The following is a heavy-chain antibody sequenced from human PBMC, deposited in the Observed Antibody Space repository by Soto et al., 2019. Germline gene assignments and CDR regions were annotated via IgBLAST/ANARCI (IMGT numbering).Heavy chain of an antibody. CDR1: GFTFSNAW. D-gene: IGHD6-13*01. CDR2: IKSKTDGGTT. J-gene: IGHJ6*02. CDR3: TTIAAGDDYYYGMDV. V-gene: IGHV3-15*01. Sequence: GGSLRLSCAASGFTFSNAWMSWVRQAPGKGLEWVGRIKSKTDGGTTDYAAPVKGRFTISRDDSKNTLYLQMNSLKTEDTAVYYCTTIAAGDDYYYGMDVWGQGTTVTVSS.